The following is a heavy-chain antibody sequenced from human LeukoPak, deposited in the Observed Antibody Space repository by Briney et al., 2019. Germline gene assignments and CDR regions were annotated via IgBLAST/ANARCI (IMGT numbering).Heavy chain of an antibody. V-gene: IGHV3-20*04. CDR2: INWNGGST. CDR3: ARGRYDFWSGYNIDAFDI. CDR1: GFTFDDYG. D-gene: IGHD3-3*01. Sequence: GGSLRLSCAASGFTFDDYGMSWVRQAPGKGLEWVSGINWNGGSTGYADSVKGRFTTSRDNAKNSLYLQMNSLRAEDTALYYCARGRYDFWSGYNIDAFDIWGQGTMVTVSS. J-gene: IGHJ3*02.